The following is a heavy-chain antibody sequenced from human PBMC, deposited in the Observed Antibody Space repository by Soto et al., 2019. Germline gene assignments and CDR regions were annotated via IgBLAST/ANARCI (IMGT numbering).Heavy chain of an antibody. CDR1: EFTFSTYG. CDR3: ARNRGSWYGEY. Sequence: EVQVLESGGGLVQPGGSLRLSCGASEFTFSTYGMSWVRQVPGKGLDWVSSISGSGGSTYYADSVKGRFTISRDNSKNTLYLQMNSLRVEDTAIYCCARNRGSWYGEYWGQGTLVTVSS. J-gene: IGHJ4*02. CDR2: ISGSGGST. V-gene: IGHV3-23*01. D-gene: IGHD3-10*01.